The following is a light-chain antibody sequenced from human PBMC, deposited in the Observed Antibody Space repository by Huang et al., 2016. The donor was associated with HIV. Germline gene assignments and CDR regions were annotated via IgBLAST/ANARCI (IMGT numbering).Light chain of an antibody. CDR3: QHYNNWPPWT. CDR2: GAS. CDR1: QGCSKN. J-gene: IGKJ1*01. Sequence: EIVMTQSPAPLSVSPGERATPSCRASQGCSKNIAWYQQKPGQTPRLLIHGASTRATGIAAKFSGRGSGTDFTLTITSLQPEDSAVYYCQHYNNWPPWTFGPGTQVEI. V-gene: IGKV3D-15*01.